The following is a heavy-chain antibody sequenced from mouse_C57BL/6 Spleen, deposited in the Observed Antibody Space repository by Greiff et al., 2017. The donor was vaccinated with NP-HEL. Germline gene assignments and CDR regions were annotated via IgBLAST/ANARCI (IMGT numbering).Heavy chain of an antibody. CDR1: GFTFSDYY. Sequence: EVKLMESEGGLVQPGSSMKLSCTASGFTFSDYYMAWVRQVPEKGLEWVANINYDGSSTYYLDSLKSRFIISRDNAKNILYLQMSSLKSEDTATYYCAREEYEYDGRGYAMDYWGQGTSVTVSS. D-gene: IGHD2-4*01. CDR2: INYDGSST. CDR3: AREEYEYDGRGYAMDY. V-gene: IGHV5-16*01. J-gene: IGHJ4*01.